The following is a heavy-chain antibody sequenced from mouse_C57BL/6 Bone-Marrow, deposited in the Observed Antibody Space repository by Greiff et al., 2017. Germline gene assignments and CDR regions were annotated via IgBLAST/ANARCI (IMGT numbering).Heavy chain of an antibody. CDR2: IYPGGGYT. J-gene: IGHJ4*01. D-gene: IGHD3-1*01. Sequence: QVQLQQSGAELVRPGTSVKMSCKASGYTFTNYWIGWAKQRPGHGLEWIGDIYPGGGYTNYNEKFKGKATLTADKSSSTAYMQFSSLTSEDSAIYYCARRAARAMDYWGQGTSVTVSS. CDR3: ARRAARAMDY. CDR1: GYTFTNYW. V-gene: IGHV1-63*01.